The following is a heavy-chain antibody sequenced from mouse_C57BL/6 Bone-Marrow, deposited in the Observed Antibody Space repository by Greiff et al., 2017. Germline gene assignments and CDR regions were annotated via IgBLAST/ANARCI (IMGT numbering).Heavy chain of an antibody. CDR2: INPGSGGT. J-gene: IGHJ2*01. Sequence: LQQSGAELVRPGTSVKVSCKDSGYAFTNYLIEWVKQRPGQGLEWIGVINPGSGGTNYNEKFKGKSTLTADKSSSTAYMQLSSLTSEDSAVYFCARRWIYYDYDEADWGQGTTLTVSS. CDR3: ARRWIYYDYDEAD. V-gene: IGHV1-54*01. D-gene: IGHD2-4*01. CDR1: GYAFTNYL.